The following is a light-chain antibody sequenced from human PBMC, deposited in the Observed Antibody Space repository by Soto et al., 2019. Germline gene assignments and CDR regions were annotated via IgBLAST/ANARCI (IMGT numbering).Light chain of an antibody. CDR2: AAS. J-gene: IGKJ1*01. CDR3: QQSYRTPRT. CDR1: QSISSY. V-gene: IGKV1-39*01. Sequence: DIQMTQSPSSLSASVGDRVTIACRASQSISSYLNWYQQKPGKAPKVLIYAASSLESGVPSGFSGSGSGTDFTLTISSLQPEDFATYYCQQSYRTPRTFGQGTKVEIK.